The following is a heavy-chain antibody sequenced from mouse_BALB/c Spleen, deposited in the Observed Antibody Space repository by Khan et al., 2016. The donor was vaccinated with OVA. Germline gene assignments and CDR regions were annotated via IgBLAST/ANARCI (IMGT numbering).Heavy chain of an antibody. CDR3: ARSGYDYFAY. CDR2: IYPGDGNT. D-gene: IGHD2-14*01. V-gene: IGHV1-80*01. Sequence: QVRLQQSGAELVRPGSSVKISCKASGYAFSNYLMNWVKQGPGQGLEWIGQIYPGDGNTNYTGKFKDKATLTADNSSTTAYMQLSSLTSEDSAVYFCARSGYDYFAYWGQGTLVTVSA. CDR1: GYAFSNYL. J-gene: IGHJ3*01.